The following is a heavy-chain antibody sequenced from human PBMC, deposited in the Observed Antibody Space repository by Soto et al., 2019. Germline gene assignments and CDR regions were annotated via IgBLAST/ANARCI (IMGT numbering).Heavy chain of an antibody. Sequence: SETLSLTCTVSGGSISSGDYYWSWIRQPPGKGLEWIGYIYYSGSTYYNPSLKSRVTISVDTSKNQFSLKLSSVTAADTAVYYCASSTPNCSGGSCYSPSNNWFDPWGQGXLVTVYS. CDR2: IYYSGST. CDR1: GGSISSGDYY. V-gene: IGHV4-30-4*01. CDR3: ASSTPNCSGGSCYSPSNNWFDP. D-gene: IGHD2-15*01. J-gene: IGHJ5*02.